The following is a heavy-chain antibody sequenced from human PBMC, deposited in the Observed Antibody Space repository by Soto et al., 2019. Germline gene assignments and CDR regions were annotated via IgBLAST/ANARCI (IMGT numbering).Heavy chain of an antibody. CDR3: ARGGRPDIVLMPRVNWFDP. D-gene: IGHD2-8*01. CDR2: INPSGGST. J-gene: IGHJ5*02. V-gene: IGHV1-46*01. CDR1: GYTFTSYY. Sequence: ASVKVSCKASGYTFTSYYMHWVRQAPGQGLEWMGIINPSGGSTSYAQKFQGRVTMTRDTSTSTAYMELSSLRSEDTAVYYCARGGRPDIVLMPRVNWFDPWGQGTLVTVSS.